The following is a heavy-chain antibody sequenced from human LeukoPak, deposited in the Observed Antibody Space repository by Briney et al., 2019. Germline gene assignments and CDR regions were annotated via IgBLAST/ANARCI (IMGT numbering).Heavy chain of an antibody. J-gene: IGHJ4*02. CDR3: AKMGNPATVTADY. CDR1: GGSMISHY. CDR2: ISYSGST. V-gene: IGHV4-59*08. D-gene: IGHD4-17*01. Sequence: SETLSLTCSVSGGSMISHYWSWIRQPPGKGLEWIGYISYSGSTIYNPSLKSRVTISVDTSENQFSLKLNSVTAADTAVYYCAKMGNPATVTADYWGQGTLVTVSS.